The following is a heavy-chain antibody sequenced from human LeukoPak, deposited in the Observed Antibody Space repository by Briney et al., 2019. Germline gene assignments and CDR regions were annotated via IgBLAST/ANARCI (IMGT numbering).Heavy chain of an antibody. J-gene: IGHJ4*02. D-gene: IGHD2-21*02. V-gene: IGHV3-15*01. CDR3: TTDLAYCGGDCYRHFDY. Sequence: GGSLRLSCAASGFTFSNAWMSWVRQAPGKGLEWVSRIKSKTDGGTTDYAAPVKGRFTISRDDSKNTLYLQMNSLKTEDTAVYYCTTDLAYCGGDCYRHFDYWGQGTLVTVSS. CDR2: IKSKTDGGTT. CDR1: GFTFSNAW.